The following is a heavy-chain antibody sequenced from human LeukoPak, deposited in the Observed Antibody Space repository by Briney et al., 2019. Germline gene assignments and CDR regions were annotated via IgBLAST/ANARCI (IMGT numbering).Heavy chain of an antibody. CDR3: VRDGGVSGYDLLDY. D-gene: IGHD5-12*01. V-gene: IGHV3-7*01. J-gene: IGHJ4*02. Sequence: GGSLRLSCTASGFIFSNYWMTWVRQAPGKGLEWVAQINQDGSREYYIDSVKARFSISRDNARNSLSLQMNSLRAEDTAVYYCVRDGGVSGYDLLDYWGQGTLVTVSS. CDR2: INQDGSRE. CDR1: GFIFSNYW.